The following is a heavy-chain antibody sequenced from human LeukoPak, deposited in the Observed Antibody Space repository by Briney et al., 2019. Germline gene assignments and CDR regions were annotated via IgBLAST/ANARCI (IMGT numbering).Heavy chain of an antibody. D-gene: IGHD5-18*01. Sequence: SETLSLTCTVSGGSISSYYWGWNRQPPGKVLEWIGSIYHSGSTYYNPSLKSRVTISVDTSKNQFSLKLSSVTAADTAVYYCARVGRIQLWLLDYWGQGTLVTVSS. V-gene: IGHV4-38-2*02. CDR3: ARVGRIQLWLLDY. CDR1: GGSISSYY. J-gene: IGHJ4*02. CDR2: IYHSGST.